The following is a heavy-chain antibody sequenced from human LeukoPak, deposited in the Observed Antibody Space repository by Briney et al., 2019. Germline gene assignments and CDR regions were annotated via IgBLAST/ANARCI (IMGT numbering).Heavy chain of an antibody. CDR2: IYTSGST. CDR3: AIDSRRYRNSFGYDY. J-gene: IGHJ4*02. V-gene: IGHV4-4*07. D-gene: IGHD6-6*01. Sequence: SETLSLTCTVSGGSISSYYWSWIRQPAGKGLEWIGRIYTSGSTNYNPSLKSRVTMSVDTSKNQFSLKLSSVTAADTAVYYCAIDSRRYRNSFGYDYWGQGTLVTVSS. CDR1: GGSISSYY.